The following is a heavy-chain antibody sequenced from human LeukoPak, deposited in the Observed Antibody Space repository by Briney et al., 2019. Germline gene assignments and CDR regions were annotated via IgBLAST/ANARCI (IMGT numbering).Heavy chain of an antibody. Sequence: PGGSLRLSCAAFGFTFSSYSMNWVRQAPGKGLEWVSSISSSSSYIYYADSVKGRFTISRDNAKNSLYLQMNSLRAEDTAVYYCARPMVTTVTTFGYWGQGTLVTVSS. J-gene: IGHJ4*02. V-gene: IGHV3-21*01. CDR2: ISSSSSYI. CDR1: GFTFSSYS. CDR3: ARPMVTTVTTFGY. D-gene: IGHD4-17*01.